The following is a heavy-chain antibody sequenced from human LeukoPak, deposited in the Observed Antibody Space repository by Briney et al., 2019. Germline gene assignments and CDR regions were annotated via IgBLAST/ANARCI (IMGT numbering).Heavy chain of an antibody. CDR1: GFPFSSYS. V-gene: IGHV3-21*01. Sequence: GGSLRLSCAASGFPFSSYSMNWVRQAPGKGLGWVSSIGSSSTYIYYADSVKGRFTISRDNAKNSLFLQMNSLRAEDTAVYYCAREHCGSASCYEHYYYYFMDVWGKGTTVTVSS. D-gene: IGHD2-2*01. CDR3: AREHCGSASCYEHYYYYFMDV. CDR2: IGSSSTYI. J-gene: IGHJ6*03.